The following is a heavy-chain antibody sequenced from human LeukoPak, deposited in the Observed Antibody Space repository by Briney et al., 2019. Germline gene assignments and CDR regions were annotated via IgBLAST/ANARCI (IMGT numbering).Heavy chain of an antibody. CDR2: IWYDGSNK. D-gene: IGHD3-22*01. CDR1: GFTFSSYG. Sequence: SGGSLRLSCAASGFTFSSYGMHWVRQAPGKGLEWVAVIWYDGSNKYYADSVKGRFTISRDNSKNTLYLQMNSLRAEDTAVYYCARDTDYYDSSGHYYYFDYWGQGTLVTVSS. V-gene: IGHV3-33*01. J-gene: IGHJ4*02. CDR3: ARDTDYYDSSGHYYYFDY.